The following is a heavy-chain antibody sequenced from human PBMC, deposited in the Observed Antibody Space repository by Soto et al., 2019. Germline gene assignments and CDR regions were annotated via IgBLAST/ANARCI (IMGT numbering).Heavy chain of an antibody. Sequence: VGSLRLSCAASGFTFSSYAMHWVRQAPGKGLEWVAVISYDGSNKYYADSVKGRFTISRDNSKNTLYLQMNSLRAEDTAVYYCARDRGYSSSWYYFDYWGQGTLVTVSS. V-gene: IGHV3-30-3*01. J-gene: IGHJ4*02. CDR3: ARDRGYSSSWYYFDY. D-gene: IGHD6-13*01. CDR2: ISYDGSNK. CDR1: GFTFSSYA.